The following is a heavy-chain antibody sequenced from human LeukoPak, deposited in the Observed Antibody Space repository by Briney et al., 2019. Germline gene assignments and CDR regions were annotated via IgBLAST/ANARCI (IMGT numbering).Heavy chain of an antibody. J-gene: IGHJ6*03. CDR2: ISNSGDTI. D-gene: IGHD4-11*01. CDR1: GFTFSSYW. Sequence: GGSLRLSCAASGFTFSSYWMSWIRQAPGEGLEWLAHISNSGDTIHYATSVEDRFTISRDNAKNSVYLRMNSLRVEDTALYYCARDATTTVGWVYMDVWGKGTAVTIS. CDR3: ARDATTTVGWVYMDV. V-gene: IGHV3-48*04.